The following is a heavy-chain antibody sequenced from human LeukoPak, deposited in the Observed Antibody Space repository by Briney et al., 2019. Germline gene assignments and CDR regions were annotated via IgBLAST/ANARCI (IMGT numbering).Heavy chain of an antibody. Sequence: GASVKVSCKASGYTFTSYGISWVRQAPGQGLEWMGWISAYNGNTNYAQKLQGRVTMTTDTSTGTAYMELRSLRSDDTAVYYCAREEGIVGARGIDYWGQGTLVTVSS. CDR3: AREEGIVGARGIDY. CDR2: ISAYNGNT. J-gene: IGHJ4*02. CDR1: GYTFTSYG. D-gene: IGHD1-26*01. V-gene: IGHV1-18*01.